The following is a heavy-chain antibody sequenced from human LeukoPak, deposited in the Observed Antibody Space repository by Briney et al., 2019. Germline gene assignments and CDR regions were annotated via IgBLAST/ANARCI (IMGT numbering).Heavy chain of an antibody. Sequence: PGGSLRLSCAASRFTFSSYGMHWVRQAPGKGLEWVAVIGFDGSTEYYADSVKGRFTISRDNPKNTLYLQMNSLRAEDTAVYYCARFEGYYNGFDVWGQGTTVTVSS. D-gene: IGHD3-16*01. J-gene: IGHJ6*02. CDR2: IGFDGSTE. CDR3: ARFEGYYNGFDV. CDR1: RFTFSSYG. V-gene: IGHV3-33*01.